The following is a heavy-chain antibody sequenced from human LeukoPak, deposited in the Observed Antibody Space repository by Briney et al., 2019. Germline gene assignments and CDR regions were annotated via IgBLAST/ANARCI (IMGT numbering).Heavy chain of an antibody. CDR1: GGSFSGYY. J-gene: IGHJ6*04. Sequence: SETLSLTCAVYGGSFSGYYWSWIRQPPGKGLEWIGEINHRGRTNYNPSLKSRVTISVDTSKNQFSMKLSSVTAADTAVYYCATGIAAAGTSGYYYYYYGMDVWGKGTTVTVSS. CDR2: INHRGRT. CDR3: ATGIAAAGTSGYYYYYYGMDV. V-gene: IGHV4-34*01. D-gene: IGHD6-13*01.